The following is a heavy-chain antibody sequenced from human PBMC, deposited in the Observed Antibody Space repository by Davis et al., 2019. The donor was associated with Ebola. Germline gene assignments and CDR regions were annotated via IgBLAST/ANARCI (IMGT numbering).Heavy chain of an antibody. Sequence: MPGGSLRLSCTVSTYSISSGYYWGWIRQSPGKGLECFGNIYHSGSTYYNPSLKSRVTMSVDTSKNQFSLKLTSVTAADTAVYYCAGAPDAFDMWGQGTMVTVSS. CDR1: TYSISSGYY. CDR3: AGAPDAFDM. J-gene: IGHJ3*02. CDR2: IYHSGST. V-gene: IGHV4-38-2*02.